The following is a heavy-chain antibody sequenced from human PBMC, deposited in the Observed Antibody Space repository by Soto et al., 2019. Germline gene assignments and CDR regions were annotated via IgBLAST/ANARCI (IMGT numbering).Heavy chain of an antibody. V-gene: IGHV4-39*01. D-gene: IGHD6-13*01. CDR1: GDSISSSSYF. Sequence: QLLLQESGPGLVKPSETLSLTCTVTGDSISSSSYFWGWIRQPPGKGLEWIASIYYIGTTYYSPSLQXRVTISVDTSTDQFSLEVTSVTAADTAIYYCARSGSWSFNTWGRGTLVTVSS. J-gene: IGHJ5*02. CDR3: ARSGSWSFNT. CDR2: IYYIGTT.